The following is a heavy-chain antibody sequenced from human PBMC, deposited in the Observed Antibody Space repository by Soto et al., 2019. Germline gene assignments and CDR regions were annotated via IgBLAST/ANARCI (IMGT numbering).Heavy chain of an antibody. CDR3: ARVGYCSSTPCWPIGYFEY. V-gene: IGHV4-59*01. CDR2: IFSSGST. J-gene: IGHJ4*02. CDR1: GDSISSFY. D-gene: IGHD2-2*01. Sequence: QVQLQASGPGLVKPSETLSLTCTVSGDSISSFYWTWIRQPPGKGLEWVGYIFSSGSTNYNPSLKSRVIISVDTSENQFSLKRTAVTAADTAVYYGARVGYCSSTPCWPIGYFEYWGQGTLVTVSS.